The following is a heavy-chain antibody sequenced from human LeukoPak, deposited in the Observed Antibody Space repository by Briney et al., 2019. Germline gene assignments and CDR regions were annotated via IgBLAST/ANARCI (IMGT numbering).Heavy chain of an antibody. CDR1: GILVSSNY. CDR2: IDSTGST. D-gene: IGHD5-18*01. V-gene: IGHV3-66*01. Sequence: GGSLRLSCVASGILVSSNYMSWVRQAPGKGLEVVSLIDSTGSTYYAASVKGRFTISRDNSRNTLYLQMNSLRVEDTAVYYCARRERLGYSYGRGTLDIWGQGTMVTVSS. J-gene: IGHJ3*02. CDR3: ARRERLGYSYGRGTLDI.